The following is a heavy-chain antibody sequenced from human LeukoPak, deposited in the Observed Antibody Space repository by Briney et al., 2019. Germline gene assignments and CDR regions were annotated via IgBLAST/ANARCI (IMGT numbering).Heavy chain of an antibody. CDR1: GGSISSGSYY. V-gene: IGHV4-61*02. CDR2: IYTSGST. CDR3: ARSVAQVFDC. J-gene: IGHJ4*02. Sequence: SQTLSLTCTVSGGSISSGSYYWSCIRQPAGKGLEWIGRIYTSGSTNYNPSLKSRVTISVDTSKNQFSLKLSSVTAADTAVYYCARSVAQVFDCWGQGTLVTVSS. D-gene: IGHD2-15*01.